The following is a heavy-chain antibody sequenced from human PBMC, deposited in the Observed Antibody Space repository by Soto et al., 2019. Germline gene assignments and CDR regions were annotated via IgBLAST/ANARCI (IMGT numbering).Heavy chain of an antibody. D-gene: IGHD3-3*01. V-gene: IGHV5-51*01. J-gene: IGHJ5*02. CDR3: ARVPRGCNKTSCHYSCP. CDR2: MYPGDSDT. CDR1: GYDFNTNW. Sequence: PGESLKISCRGSGYDFNTNWFGWVRQLPGRGLEWVGIMYPGDSDTRYNPSLQGHVTLSVDVTVSTAFLQWRSLETWDTGMYFCARVPRGCNKTSCHYSCPWGQGTQVTVSS.